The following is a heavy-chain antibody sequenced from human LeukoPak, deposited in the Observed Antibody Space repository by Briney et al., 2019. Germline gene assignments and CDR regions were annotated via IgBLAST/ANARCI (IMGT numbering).Heavy chain of an antibody. CDR1: GGSISSYY. Sequence: SETLSLTCTVSGGSISSYYWSWIRQPPGKGLEWIGYIYYSGSTNYNPSLKSRVTISVDTFKNQFSLKLSSVTAADTAVYYCARTYYDSSRNSYYYYMDVWGKGTTVTVSS. D-gene: IGHD3-22*01. CDR2: IYYSGST. J-gene: IGHJ6*03. CDR3: ARTYYDSSRNSYYYYMDV. V-gene: IGHV4-59*08.